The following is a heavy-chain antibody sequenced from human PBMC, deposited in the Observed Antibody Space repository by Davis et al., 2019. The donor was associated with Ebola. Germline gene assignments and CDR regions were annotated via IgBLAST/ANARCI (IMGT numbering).Heavy chain of an antibody. J-gene: IGHJ3*02. D-gene: IGHD2-21*01. Sequence: GSLRLSCAASGFNFSSYSMNWVRQAPGKGLEWVSSISTGSTYIYYADSVKGRFTISRDNTKNSLYLQMNSLRGEDTAVYFCARFEVMKNSFDIWGQGTVVTVSS. V-gene: IGHV3-21*01. CDR3: ARFEVMKNSFDI. CDR1: GFNFSSYS. CDR2: ISTGSTYI.